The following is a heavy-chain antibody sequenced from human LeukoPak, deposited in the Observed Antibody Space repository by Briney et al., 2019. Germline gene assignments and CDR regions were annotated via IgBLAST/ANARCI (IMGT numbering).Heavy chain of an antibody. CDR1: GYTLTEVS. CDR2: FDLEDGET. V-gene: IGHV1-24*01. CDR3: ATSWFGGISGYVFGMDV. Sequence: ASVKVSCKVSGYTLTEVSMHWVRQAPGKGREWMGGFDLEDGETSYAQKFQGRVIMTEDTSTDTAYMDLSSLRSEDTAVYYCATSWFGGISGYVFGMDVWGKGTTVTVSS. J-gene: IGHJ6*04. D-gene: IGHD5-12*01.